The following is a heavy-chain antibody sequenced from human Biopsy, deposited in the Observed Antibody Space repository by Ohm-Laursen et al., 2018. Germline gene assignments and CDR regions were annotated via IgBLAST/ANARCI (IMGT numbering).Heavy chain of an antibody. D-gene: IGHD6-13*01. J-gene: IGHJ3*02. CDR1: GYTLTELS. CDR2: FAPENGKT. CDR3: ARSLSAIRVYAFDI. Sequence: AASAKVSCKVSGYTLTELSMHWVRQAPGKGLEWMGGFAPENGKTVYAQNFQARVSMTEDTSTDTAYMELRSLRSDDTAVYFCARSLSAIRVYAFDIGGQGTMVTVSS. V-gene: IGHV1-24*01.